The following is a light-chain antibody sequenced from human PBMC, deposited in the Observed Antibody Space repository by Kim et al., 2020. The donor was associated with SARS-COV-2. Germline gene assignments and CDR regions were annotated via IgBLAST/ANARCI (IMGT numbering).Light chain of an antibody. V-gene: IGLV3-1*01. CDR1: KLGNKY. CDR3: QAWDSGSAV. CDR2: QGT. J-gene: IGLJ2*01. Sequence: VSPGQTATITCSGDKLGNKYACWYQPKPGQSPVLVIFQGTKRPSGIPDRFSGSYSRNTATLTISETQAMDEAAYYCQAWDSGSAVFGGGTKLTVL.